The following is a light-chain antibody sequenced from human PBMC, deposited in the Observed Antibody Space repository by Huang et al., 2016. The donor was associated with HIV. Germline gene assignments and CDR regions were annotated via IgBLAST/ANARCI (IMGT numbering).Light chain of an antibody. V-gene: IGKV3-11*01. CDR3: LQRTNWPAVFT. Sequence: EVVLTQSPATLSLSPGERATLSCRASHSVNNFLAWYQQKPGQAPRLLIYDTSNRATGIPARFSGSGSGTDFTLTISSLEPEDFAVYYCLQRTNWPAVFTFGPGTKVDIK. CDR1: HSVNNF. CDR2: DTS. J-gene: IGKJ3*01.